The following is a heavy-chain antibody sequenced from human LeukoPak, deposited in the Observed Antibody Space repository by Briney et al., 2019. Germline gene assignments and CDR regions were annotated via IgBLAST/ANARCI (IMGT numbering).Heavy chain of an antibody. V-gene: IGHV3-53*01. D-gene: IGHD6-13*01. Sequence: GGSLRLSCAASGFTVSDNYMSWVRQAPGKGLEWVSVMYSRGDTYYADSVKGRFTFSRDISKNTLYLQMNGLRTEDTAMYYCARDAPQVPAAGVLASWGQGTLVTVSS. CDR1: GFTVSDNY. J-gene: IGHJ5*02. CDR3: ARDAPQVPAAGVLAS. CDR2: MYSRGDT.